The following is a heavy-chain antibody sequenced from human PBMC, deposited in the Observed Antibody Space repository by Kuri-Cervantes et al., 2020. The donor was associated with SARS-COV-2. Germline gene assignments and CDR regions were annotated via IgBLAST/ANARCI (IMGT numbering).Heavy chain of an antibody. Sequence: GASLKISCAASGFTFSSYAMSWVRQAPGKGLEWVSAISCSGGSTYYADSVKGRFTISRDNSKNTQYLQINMLRAEDTAVYHCARVRLVIVTKGQLNYYFYYIHVWGKGTMVTVSS. CDR2: ISCSGGST. V-gene: IGHV3-23*01. J-gene: IGHJ6*03. CDR1: GFTFSSYA. CDR3: ARVRLVIVTKGQLNYYFYYIHV. D-gene: IGHD2-21*01.